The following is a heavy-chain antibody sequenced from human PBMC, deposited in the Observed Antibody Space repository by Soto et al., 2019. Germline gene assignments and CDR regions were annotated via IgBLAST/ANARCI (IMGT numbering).Heavy chain of an antibody. V-gene: IGHV3-23*01. D-gene: IGHD5-12*01. Sequence: GGSLRLSCAASGFTFSSYAMSWVRQAPGKGLEWVSAISGSGGSTYYADSVKGRFTISRDNSKNTPYLQMNSLRAEDTAVYYCASDVVDIVATIITSYFGSAYWGQGTLVTVSS. CDR1: GFTFSSYA. CDR3: ASDVVDIVATIITSYFGSAY. CDR2: ISGSGGST. J-gene: IGHJ4*02.